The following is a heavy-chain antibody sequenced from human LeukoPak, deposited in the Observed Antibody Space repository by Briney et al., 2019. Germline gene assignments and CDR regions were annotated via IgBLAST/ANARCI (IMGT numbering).Heavy chain of an antibody. V-gene: IGHV1-46*01. CDR1: GYTFTSYY. J-gene: IGHJ2*01. D-gene: IGHD3-22*01. CDR3: ARDAEDTMIVVSGQGYFDL. CDR2: INPSGGST. Sequence: GASAKVSCKASGYTFTSYYMHWVRQAPGQGLEWMGIINPSGGSTSYAQKFQGRVTMTRDTSTSTVYMELSSLRSEDTAVYYCARDAEDTMIVVSGQGYFDLWGRGTLVTVSS.